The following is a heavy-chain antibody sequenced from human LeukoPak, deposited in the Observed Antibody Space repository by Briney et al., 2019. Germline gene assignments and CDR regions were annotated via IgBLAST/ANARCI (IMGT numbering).Heavy chain of an antibody. CDR1: GFTFSSYA. Sequence: GGSLRLSCAASGFTFSSYAMSWVRQAPGRGLEWVSGISAGGDLTFHADPVKGRFTISRDNSKNTLYLQMNSLRADDTAEYYCAKSLLTTASGTGRAFDLWGQGTMVTVSS. CDR2: ISAGGDLT. J-gene: IGHJ3*01. V-gene: IGHV3-23*01. D-gene: IGHD1-26*01. CDR3: AKSLLTTASGTGRAFDL.